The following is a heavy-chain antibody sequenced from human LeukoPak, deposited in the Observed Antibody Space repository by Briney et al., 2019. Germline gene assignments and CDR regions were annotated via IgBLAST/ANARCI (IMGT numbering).Heavy chain of an antibody. J-gene: IGHJ5*02. CDR3: ATRRYSGSRNWYDP. CDR2: INFGDSKT. D-gene: IGHD1-26*01. Sequence: GESLKISCKASGHIFTNHWIGWVRQMPGIGLEWVGIINFGDSKTLYSTSFQGQVTISLDKSIRTTYLQWRRLKASDTAIYYCATRRYSGSRNWYDPWSQGTPVTVYS. V-gene: IGHV5-51*01. CDR1: GHIFTNHW.